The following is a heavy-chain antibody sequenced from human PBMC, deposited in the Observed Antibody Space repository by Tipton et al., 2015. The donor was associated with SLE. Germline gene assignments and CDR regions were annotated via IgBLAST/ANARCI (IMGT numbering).Heavy chain of an antibody. Sequence: TLSLTCTVSGGSLSSDYWNWIRQPAGKGLEWIGRIHFSGLTRYNPSLQSRLTMSLDTSQNQLSLKLSSMTAADTAVYYCARTVAPDVMGAFDIWGQGTMVTVSS. D-gene: IGHD6-25*01. V-gene: IGHV4-4*07. J-gene: IGHJ3*02. CDR1: GGSLSSDY. CDR3: ARTVAPDVMGAFDI. CDR2: IHFSGLT.